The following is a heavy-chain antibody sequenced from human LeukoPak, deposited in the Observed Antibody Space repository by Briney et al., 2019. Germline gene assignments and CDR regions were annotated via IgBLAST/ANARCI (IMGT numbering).Heavy chain of an antibody. D-gene: IGHD6-19*01. J-gene: IGHJ4*02. CDR3: AKEKYGYSSGWYSAFDY. V-gene: IGHV3-33*06. Sequence: GGSLRLSCAASGFTFSSYGMHWVRQAPGKGLEWVAVIWYDGSNKYYADSVKGRLTISRDNSKNTLYLQMNSLRAEDTAVDYCAKEKYGYSSGWYSAFDYWGQGTLVTVSS. CDR1: GFTFSSYG. CDR2: IWYDGSNK.